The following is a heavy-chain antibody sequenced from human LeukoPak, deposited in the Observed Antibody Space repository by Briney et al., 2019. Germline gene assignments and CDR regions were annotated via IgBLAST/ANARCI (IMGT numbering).Heavy chain of an antibody. J-gene: IGHJ4*02. V-gene: IGHV1-8*01. CDR3: ARDVSGYYDSSGYSDY. CDR2: MNPNSGNT. D-gene: IGHD3-22*01. Sequence: GASVKVSCKASGYTFTSYDINWVRQATGQGLEWMGWMNPNSGNTGYAQKFQGRVTMTRNTSISTAYMELSSLRSEDTAVYYCARDVSGYYDSSGYSDYWGQGTLVTVSS. CDR1: GYTFTSYD.